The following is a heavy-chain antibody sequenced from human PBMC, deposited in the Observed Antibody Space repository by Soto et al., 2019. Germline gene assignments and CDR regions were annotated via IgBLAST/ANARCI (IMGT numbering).Heavy chain of an antibody. Sequence: GGSFSGYYWSWIRQPPNKGLEWIGEINHSGSTSYNPSLKSRVTISVDTSKNQFSLKLSSVTAADTAVYYCARGLRADYIDYWGQGALVTVSS. D-gene: IGHD3-10*01. CDR1: GGSFSGYY. CDR2: INHSGST. J-gene: IGHJ4*02. CDR3: ARGLRADYIDY. V-gene: IGHV4-34*01.